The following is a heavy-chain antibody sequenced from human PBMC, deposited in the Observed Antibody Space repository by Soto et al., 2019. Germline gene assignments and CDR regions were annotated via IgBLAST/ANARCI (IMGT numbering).Heavy chain of an antibody. CDR3: ARAGGGYSETYGMDV. CDR2: INPNSGGT. J-gene: IGHJ6*02. CDR1: GYTFTGYY. V-gene: IGHV1-2*04. D-gene: IGHD5-18*01. Sequence: ASVKVSCKASGYTFTGYYMHWVRQAPGQGLEWMGWINPNSGGTNYAQKFQGWVTMTRDTSISTAYMELSRLRSDDTAVYYCARAGGGYSETYGMDVWGQGTTLTVSS.